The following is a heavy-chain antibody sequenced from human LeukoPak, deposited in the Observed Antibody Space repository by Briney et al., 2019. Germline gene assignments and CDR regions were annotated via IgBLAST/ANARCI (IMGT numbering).Heavy chain of an antibody. CDR1: GFTFSDYY. V-gene: IGHV3-11*04. J-gene: IGHJ3*02. D-gene: IGHD3-22*01. CDR3: ARDLSSGYYVHDAFDI. CDR2: ISSSGSTI. Sequence: PGGSLRLSCAASGFTFSDYYMSWIRQAPGKGLEWVSYISSSGSTIYYADSVKGRFTISRDNSKNTLYLQMNSLRAEDTAVYYCARDLSSGYYVHDAFDIWGQGTMVTVSS.